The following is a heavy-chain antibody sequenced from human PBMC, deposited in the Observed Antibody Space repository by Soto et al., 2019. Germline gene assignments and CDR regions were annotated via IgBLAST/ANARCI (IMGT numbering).Heavy chain of an antibody. J-gene: IGHJ4*02. CDR2: ISGSGGGT. V-gene: IGHV3-23*01. Sequence: EVQLLESGGGLVQPGGSLRLSCEASRFTFSGYSMWWVRQAPGKGLEWVSGISGSGGGTYYADSVKGRFTISRDNSESTLFLQMNSLRAEDTALYYCAKSYGDTWKHYYFDYWGQGTLVTVSS. CDR3: AKSYGDTWKHYYFDY. CDR1: RFTFSGYS. D-gene: IGHD3-3*02.